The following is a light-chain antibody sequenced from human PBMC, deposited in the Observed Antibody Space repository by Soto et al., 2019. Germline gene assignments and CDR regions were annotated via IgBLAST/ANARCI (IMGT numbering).Light chain of an antibody. J-gene: IGLJ1*01. CDR1: SSDIGVYNY. CDR3: SSYAGGNNLYV. Sequence: QSVLTQPPSASGSPGQSVTISCTGTSSDIGVYNYVSWYQQHPGKAPKLMIYEVSKRPSGVPDRFSGSKSGNTASLTVSGLQAEDEADYYCSSYAGGNNLYVFGTGTKVTVL. V-gene: IGLV2-8*01. CDR2: EVS.